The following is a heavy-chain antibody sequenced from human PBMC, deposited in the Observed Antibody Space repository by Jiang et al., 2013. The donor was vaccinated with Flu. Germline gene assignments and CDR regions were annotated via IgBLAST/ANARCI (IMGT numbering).Heavy chain of an antibody. CDR1: GYTFTAHS. Sequence: GTSVKVSCRTSGYTFTAHSINWMRQAPGQGLEWMGYIPPRTGNPTYAQDFTGRFVFSVDTSVSTAYLEISSLELEDTAVYYCARDRATVHFDSWGQGTLVTVSS. CDR3: ARDRATVHFDS. CDR2: IPPRTGNP. D-gene: IGHD4-17*01. J-gene: IGHJ4*02. V-gene: IGHV7-4-1*02.